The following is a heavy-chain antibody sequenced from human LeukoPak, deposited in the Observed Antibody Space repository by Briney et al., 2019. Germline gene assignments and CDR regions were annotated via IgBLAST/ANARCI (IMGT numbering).Heavy chain of an antibody. Sequence: ASVKVSCKASGYTFTSYGISWVRQAPGQGLEWMGWISAYNGNTNYAQKLQGRVTMTTDTSTSTAYMELRSLRSDDTAVHYCARWGYPSSMYYYDSSGSDYWGQGTLVTVSS. CDR3: ARWGYPSSMYYYDSSGSDY. D-gene: IGHD3-22*01. CDR2: ISAYNGNT. CDR1: GYTFTSYG. V-gene: IGHV1-18*01. J-gene: IGHJ4*02.